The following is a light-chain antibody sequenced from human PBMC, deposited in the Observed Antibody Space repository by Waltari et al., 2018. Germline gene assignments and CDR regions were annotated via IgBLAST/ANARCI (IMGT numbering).Light chain of an antibody. J-gene: IGKJ1*01. Sequence: CRASQSVSSTYLAWYQQKPGQAPGLLIYGASSRATSIADRFSGSGSGTDFTLTISRLEPEDFAVYYCQHYSSSSWTFGQGTKVEIK. CDR1: QSVSSTY. V-gene: IGKV3-20*01. CDR3: QHYSSSSWT. CDR2: GAS.